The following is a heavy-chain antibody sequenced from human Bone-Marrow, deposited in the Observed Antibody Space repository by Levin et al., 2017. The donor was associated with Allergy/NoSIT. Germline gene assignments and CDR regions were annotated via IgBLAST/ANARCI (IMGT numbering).Heavy chain of an antibody. CDR2: VYYTGRT. CDR3: ARIVWHEGSKWFDP. Sequence: KPGGSLRLSCTVSGDSLTPYYWSWIRQSPGNGPEWLGNVYYTGRTNYNPSLKSRLTISVDTSKNQLFLDLTSVTAADTALYFCARIVWHEGSKWFDPWGQGTLVTVSP. D-gene: IGHD2-15*01. V-gene: IGHV4-59*01. J-gene: IGHJ5*02. CDR1: GDSLTPYY.